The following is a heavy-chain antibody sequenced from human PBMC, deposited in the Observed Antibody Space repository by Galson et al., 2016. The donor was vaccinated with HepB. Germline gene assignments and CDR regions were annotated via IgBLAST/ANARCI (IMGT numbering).Heavy chain of an antibody. CDR3: ARFYDSSGYYSDNWFDP. Sequence: SETLSLTCTVSGGSISSYYWSWIRQPPGKGLEWIGYIYYSGSTNYNPSLKSRVTILVDTSKNQFSLKLSSVTAADTAVYYCARFYDSSGYYSDNWFDPWGQGTLVTVSS. V-gene: IGHV4-59*08. CDR1: GGSISSYY. CDR2: IYYSGST. D-gene: IGHD3-22*01. J-gene: IGHJ5*02.